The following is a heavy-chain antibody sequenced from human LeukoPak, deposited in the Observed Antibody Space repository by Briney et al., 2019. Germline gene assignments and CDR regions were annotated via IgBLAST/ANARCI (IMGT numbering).Heavy chain of an antibody. CDR2: INPKSGGT. CDR1: GYTFTDYY. V-gene: IGHV1-2*02. CDR3: ARLGVGRWMVVTYYYYGMDV. D-gene: IGHD6-19*01. Sequence: GASVKVSCKASGYTFTDYYMHWVRQAPGQGLEWMGWINPKSGGTNYAQKFQGRVTMTRDTSISTAYMELNRLTSDDTAIYYCARLGVGRWMVVTYYYYGMDVWGQGTTVTVSS. J-gene: IGHJ6*02.